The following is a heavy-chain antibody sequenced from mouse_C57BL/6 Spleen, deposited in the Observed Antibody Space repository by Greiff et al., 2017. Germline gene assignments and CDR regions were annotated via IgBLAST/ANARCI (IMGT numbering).Heavy chain of an antibody. D-gene: IGHD2-4*01. V-gene: IGHV1-64*01. Sequence: QVQLQQPGAELVKPGASVKLSCKASGYTFTSYWMHWVKQRPGQGLEWIGMIHPNSGSTNYNEKFKSKATLTVDKSSSTAYMQLSSLTSEDSAVXYCAREDYEGGAWFAYWGQGTLVTVSA. CDR2: IHPNSGST. CDR3: AREDYEGGAWFAY. J-gene: IGHJ3*01. CDR1: GYTFTSYW.